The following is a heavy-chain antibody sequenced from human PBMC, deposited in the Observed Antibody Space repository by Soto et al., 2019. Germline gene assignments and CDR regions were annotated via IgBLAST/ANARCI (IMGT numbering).Heavy chain of an antibody. D-gene: IGHD3-10*01. Sequence: QVQLVQSGAELKKPGASVKVSCKASGYTFSNYDMNWVRQATGQGPEWIGWVNPNNGDTGYAQKFQGRGTQTTDISTTTAYMELTSLRSEDTAIYYCAKVSRKGSAIDFDYWGQGTLITVSS. CDR1: GYTFSNYD. V-gene: IGHV1-8*01. CDR3: AKVSRKGSAIDFDY. J-gene: IGHJ4*02. CDR2: VNPNNGDT.